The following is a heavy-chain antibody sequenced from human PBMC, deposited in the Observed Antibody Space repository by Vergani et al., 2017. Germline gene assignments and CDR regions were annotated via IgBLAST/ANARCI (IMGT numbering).Heavy chain of an antibody. D-gene: IGHD5-18*01. CDR3: ARLKVILGYSYEAYYYYGMDV. Sequence: EVQLVQSGAEVKKPGESLRISCKGSGYSFTSYWISWVRQMPGKGLEWMGRIDHSDSYTNYSPSFQGHVTISADKSISTAYLQWSSLKASDTAMYYCARLKVILGYSYEAYYYYGMDVWGQGTTVTVSS. CDR1: GYSFTSYW. V-gene: IGHV5-10-1*01. CDR2: IDHSDSYT. J-gene: IGHJ6*02.